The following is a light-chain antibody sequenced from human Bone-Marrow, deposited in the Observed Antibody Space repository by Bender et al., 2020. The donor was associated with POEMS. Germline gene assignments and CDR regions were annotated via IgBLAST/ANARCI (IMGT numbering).Light chain of an antibody. J-gene: IGLJ2*01. V-gene: IGLV1-44*01. Sequence: QSVLTQPPSVSGTPGQRVTISCSGSGSNIGGYPVNWYQQLPGTAPRLLIYTNNERPSGVPDRFSGSKSGNTASLTISGLQAEDEADYYCSSFTSSSAHVLFGGGTKLTVL. CDR2: TNN. CDR1: GSNIGGYP. CDR3: SSFTSSSAHVL.